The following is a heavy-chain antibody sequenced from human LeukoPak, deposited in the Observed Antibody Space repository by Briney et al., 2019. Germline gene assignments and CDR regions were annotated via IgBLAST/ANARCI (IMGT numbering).Heavy chain of an antibody. Sequence: PSQTLSLTCTVSGGSISSGSYYWSWIRQPAGKGLEWIGRIYTSGSTNYNPSLKSRVTISVDTSKNQFSLKLSSVTAADTAVYYCARDRIDGPPNSSWYYYKVNWFDPWGQGTLVTVSS. J-gene: IGHJ5*02. D-gene: IGHD6-13*01. CDR2: IYTSGST. CDR3: ARDRIDGPPNSSWYYYKVNWFDP. CDR1: GGSISSGSYY. V-gene: IGHV4-61*02.